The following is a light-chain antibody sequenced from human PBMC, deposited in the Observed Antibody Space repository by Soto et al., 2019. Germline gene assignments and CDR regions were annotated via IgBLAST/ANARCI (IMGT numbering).Light chain of an antibody. CDR2: DVN. CDR3: CSFAAMSGYF. V-gene: IGLV2-11*01. J-gene: IGLJ1*01. Sequence: QSALTQPRSVSGSPGQSVTISCTGTSSDVGAYDHVSWYQQHPGKAPKLMIHDVNQRPSGVPDRLSGSKSGNTASLTISGLQAEDEADYYCCSFAAMSGYFFGTGTNLTVL. CDR1: SSDVGAYDH.